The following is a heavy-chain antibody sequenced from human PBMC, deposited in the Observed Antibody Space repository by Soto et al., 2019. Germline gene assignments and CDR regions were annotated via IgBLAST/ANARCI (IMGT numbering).Heavy chain of an antibody. CDR2: INPNSGGT. J-gene: IGHJ4*02. Sequence: ASVKVSCKASGYTFTGYYMHWVRQAPGQGLEWMGWINPNSGGTNYAQKFQGWVTMTRDTSISTAYMELSRLRSDDTAVYYCARGCSSTSCHSPSYFDYWGQGTLVTVSS. CDR3: ARGCSSTSCHSPSYFDY. CDR1: GYTFTGYY. V-gene: IGHV1-2*04. D-gene: IGHD2-2*01.